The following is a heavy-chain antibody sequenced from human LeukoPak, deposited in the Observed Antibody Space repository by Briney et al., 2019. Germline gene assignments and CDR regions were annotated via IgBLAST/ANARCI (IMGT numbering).Heavy chain of an antibody. D-gene: IGHD6-13*01. CDR2: IYYSGST. CDR3: ARGVTAAAGAY. V-gene: IGHV4-39*01. CDR1: GGSISSSNHY. J-gene: IGHJ4*02. Sequence: SETLSLTCTVSGGSISSSNHYWGWIRQPPGKGLEWIGSIYYSGSTYYNPSLKSRVTISVDTSKNQFSLKLTSVTAADTAIYYCARGVTAAAGAYWGQGTLVTVSS.